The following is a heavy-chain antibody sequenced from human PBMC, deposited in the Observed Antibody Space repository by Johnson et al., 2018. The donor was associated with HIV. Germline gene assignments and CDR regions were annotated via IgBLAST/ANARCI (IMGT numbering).Heavy chain of an antibody. J-gene: IGHJ3*01. CDR2: INGDGSRT. Sequence: VQLVESGGGLVQPAGSLRLSCGASGFTFSDHLMQWVRQAPGKGLVWVSRINGDGSRTSYADSVKGRFTIARDNAKNTLFLEMKSLRAEDTAVYYCVRTSCTGARCLGYDPFDVWGQGTMVTVSS. CDR1: GFTFSDHL. D-gene: IGHD3-16*01. V-gene: IGHV3-74*02. CDR3: VRTSCTGARCLGYDPFDV.